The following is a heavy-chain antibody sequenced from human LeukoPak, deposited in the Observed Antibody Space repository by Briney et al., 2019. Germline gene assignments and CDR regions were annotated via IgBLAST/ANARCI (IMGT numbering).Heavy chain of an antibody. D-gene: IGHD5-12*01. CDR2: IIPIFGTA. J-gene: IGHJ6*03. CDR1: GGTFSSYA. CDR3: ARGPVSGYDNYYYYYYMDV. V-gene: IGHV1-69*01. Sequence: ASVKVSCKASGGTFSSYAISWVRQAPGQGLEWVGGIIPIFGTANYAQKFQGRVTITADESTSTAYMELSSLRSEDTAVYYCARGPVSGYDNYYYYYYMDVWGKGTTVTVSS.